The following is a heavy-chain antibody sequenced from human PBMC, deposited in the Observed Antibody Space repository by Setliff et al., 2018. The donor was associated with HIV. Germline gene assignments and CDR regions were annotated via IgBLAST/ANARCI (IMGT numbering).Heavy chain of an antibody. J-gene: IGHJ3*01. V-gene: IGHV1-58*02. CDR3: AAPMYYFGIDAFDV. D-gene: IGHD3-10*01. CDR2: IVVGSGNT. Sequence: SVKVSCKASGFTFNTSAIQWVRQARGRRLEWIGWIVVGSGNTNYAQKFQERVTITRDMSTSTAYMELTSLRSEDTAVYYCAAPMYYFGIDAFDVWGQGTMVTVSS. CDR1: GFTFNTSA.